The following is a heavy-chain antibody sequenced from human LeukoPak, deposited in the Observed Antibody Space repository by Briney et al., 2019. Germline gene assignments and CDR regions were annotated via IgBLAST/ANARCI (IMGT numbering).Heavy chain of an antibody. J-gene: IGHJ5*02. Sequence: QPGGSLRLSCAASGFTFSSYAMTWVRQAPGEGLEWVSSVSGSADSTYYADSVKGRFTISRDNSKNTLYLQMNSLRAEDTAVYYCANQDGYYDTKGWFDPWGQGTLVTVSS. CDR2: VSGSADST. V-gene: IGHV3-23*01. CDR1: GFTFSSYA. D-gene: IGHD3-22*01. CDR3: ANQDGYYDTKGWFDP.